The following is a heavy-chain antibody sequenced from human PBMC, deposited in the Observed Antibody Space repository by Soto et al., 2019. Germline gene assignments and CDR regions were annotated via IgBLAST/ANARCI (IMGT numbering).Heavy chain of an antibody. CDR3: APWFGAFDY. V-gene: IGHV3-30*03. D-gene: IGHD3-10*01. CDR2: ISYDGSNK. Sequence: QVQLVESGGCVGQPGRSLRLSCAASGFTFSSYGMHWVRQAPGKGLEWVAVISYDGSNKYYADSVKGRFTISRDNSKNTLYLQMNSLRAEDTAVYYCAPWFGAFDYWGQGTLVTVSS. CDR1: GFTFSSYG. J-gene: IGHJ4*02.